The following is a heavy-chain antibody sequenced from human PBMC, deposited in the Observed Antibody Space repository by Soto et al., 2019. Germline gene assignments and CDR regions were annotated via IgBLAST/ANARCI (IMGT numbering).Heavy chain of an antibody. CDR1: GFTFSNHA. D-gene: IGHD6-19*01. V-gene: IGHV3-23*01. Sequence: EVQLLESGGDLVQSGGSLRLSCVASGFTFSNHAMSWVRQAPGKGLEWVSTTGTSGRTRYYADSVKGRFTISRDNSRNTLFLQMNSLRVEDTAVYFCAKSPLRGLDQEGHWGQGTLLTVSS. J-gene: IGHJ4*02. CDR3: AKSPLRGLDQEGH. CDR2: TGTSGRTR.